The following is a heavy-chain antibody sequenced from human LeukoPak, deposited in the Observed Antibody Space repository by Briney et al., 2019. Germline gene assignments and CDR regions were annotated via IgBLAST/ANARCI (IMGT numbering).Heavy chain of an antibody. V-gene: IGHV4-59*01. J-gene: IGHJ3*02. D-gene: IGHD3-22*01. CDR3: ARGDYYDSSGYLDKAFDI. CDR1: GGSISSYY. CDR2: INYSGST. Sequence: PSETLSLTCTVSGGSISSYYWSWIRQPPGKGLEWIGYINYSGSTNYNPSLNSRVTISVDTSKNQFSLKVNSVTAADTAVYYCARGDYYDSSGYLDKAFDIWGQGTMVTVSS.